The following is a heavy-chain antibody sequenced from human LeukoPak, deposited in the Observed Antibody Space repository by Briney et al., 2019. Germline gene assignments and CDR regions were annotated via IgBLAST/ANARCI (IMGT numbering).Heavy chain of an antibody. CDR2: ISYGGSNK. Sequence: GRSLRLSCAASGFTFSSYAMHWVRQAPGKGLEWVAVISYGGSNKYYADSVKGRFTISRDNSKNTLYLQMNSLRAEDTAVYYCARAGSGLSIGAFDIWGQGTMVTVSS. V-gene: IGHV3-30*04. CDR1: GFTFSSYA. J-gene: IGHJ3*02. CDR3: ARAGSGLSIGAFDI. D-gene: IGHD3-10*01.